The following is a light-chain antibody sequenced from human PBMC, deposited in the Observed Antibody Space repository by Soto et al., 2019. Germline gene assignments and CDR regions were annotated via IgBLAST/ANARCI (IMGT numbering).Light chain of an antibody. V-gene: IGLV4-60*02. CDR1: SGQSTYI. J-gene: IGLJ3*02. CDR3: ETWYSNTHKV. Sequence: QLVLTQSSSASASLGSSVKLTCILSSGQSTYIIAWHQQQPGKAPRFLMTLDRSGSYNRGSGVPDRFSGSSSGADRYLTISSLQFEDEGDYYCETWYSNTHKVFGGGTKLTVL. CDR2: LDRSGSY.